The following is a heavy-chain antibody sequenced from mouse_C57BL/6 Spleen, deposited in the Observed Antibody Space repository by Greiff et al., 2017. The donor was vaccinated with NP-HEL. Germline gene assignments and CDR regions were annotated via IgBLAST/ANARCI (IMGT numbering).Heavy chain of an antibody. J-gene: IGHJ2*01. CDR3: ARDGSSADFDC. Sequence: QVQLQQPGAELVRPGTSVKLSCKASGYTFTSYWMHWVQQRPGQGLEWIGVIDPSDSYTNYNQKFKGKATLTVDTSTSTAYMQLSSLTSEDSAVYYCARDGSSADFDCWGKGTTLTVSS. V-gene: IGHV1-59*01. D-gene: IGHD1-1*01. CDR2: IDPSDSYT. CDR1: GYTFTSYW.